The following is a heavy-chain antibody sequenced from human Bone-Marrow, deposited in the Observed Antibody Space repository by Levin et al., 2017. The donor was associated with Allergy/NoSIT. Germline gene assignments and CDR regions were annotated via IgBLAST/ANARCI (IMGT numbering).Heavy chain of an antibody. V-gene: IGHV3-30-3*01. J-gene: IGHJ5*02. CDR1: GFIFSTYN. CDR2: ISYNNNNK. CDR3: ARDSVTSAHYNWFDP. D-gene: IGHD5/OR15-5a*01. Sequence: PGGSLRLSCAASGFIFSTYNMHWVRQAPGKGLEWVAFISYNNNNKYADSVKGRFTISRDNSKSTLYLQMNSLRPDDTALYFCARDSVTSAHYNWFDPWGQGTLVTVSS.